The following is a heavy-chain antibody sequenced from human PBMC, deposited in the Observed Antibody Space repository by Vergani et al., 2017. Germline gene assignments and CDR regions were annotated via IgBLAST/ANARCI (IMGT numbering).Heavy chain of an antibody. J-gene: IGHJ4*02. D-gene: IGHD2-2*01. V-gene: IGHV3-23*01. CDR2: ISARYPST. CDR1: RFTFSACP. Sequence: EVQLLQSGGGVIQPGGSVRLSCAVSRFTFSACPMTWVRQAPGKGLEWVSAISARYPSTYYADSVKGRFTISRDNSKNTLYLQMNSLRAEDTAVYYCAKDCSSTSCSGDYWGQGTLVTVSS. CDR3: AKDCSSTSCSGDY.